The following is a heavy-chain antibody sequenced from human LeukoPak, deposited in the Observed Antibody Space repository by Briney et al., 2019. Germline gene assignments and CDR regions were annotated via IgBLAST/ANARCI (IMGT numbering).Heavy chain of an antibody. CDR3: AKEREGAYCGGDCYSGYFDY. D-gene: IGHD2-21*02. Sequence: SETLSLTCAVSGGSITDNFYWSWIRQHPGKGLEWIGYIYYSGSTYYNPSLKSRVTISVDTSKNQFSLKLSSVTAADTAVYYCAKEREGAYCGGDCYSGYFDYWGQGTLVTVSS. V-gene: IGHV4-31*11. J-gene: IGHJ4*02. CDR2: IYYSGST. CDR1: GGSITDNFY.